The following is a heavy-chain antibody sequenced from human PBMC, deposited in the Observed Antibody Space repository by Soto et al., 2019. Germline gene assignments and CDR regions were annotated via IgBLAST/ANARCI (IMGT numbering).Heavy chain of an antibody. Sequence: SETLSLTCTVSGGSISSGGNYWSWIRQHPGKGLEWIGYIYYSGSTYYNPSLKSRLGISVGFSKNQFSLGLTSMTAADTAVYYCARDVSDSNGYAFDVWGQGTMVTVSS. CDR1: GGSISSGGNY. D-gene: IGHD3-22*01. CDR2: IYYSGST. V-gene: IGHV4-31*03. J-gene: IGHJ3*01. CDR3: ARDVSDSNGYAFDV.